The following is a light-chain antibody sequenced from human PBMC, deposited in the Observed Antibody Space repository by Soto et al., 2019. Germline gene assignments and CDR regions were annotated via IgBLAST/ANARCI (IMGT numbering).Light chain of an antibody. CDR2: EVS. V-gene: IGLV2-14*01. Sequence: QSALTQPAPVSGSPGQSITISCTGTSSDIGGYNFVSWYQQHPGKAPKLIIFEVSNRPSGVSNRFSGSKSGNTASLTISGLQAEDEADYYCNSFTTRSTHDFGTGTKLTVL. J-gene: IGLJ1*01. CDR1: SSDIGGYNF. CDR3: NSFTTRSTHD.